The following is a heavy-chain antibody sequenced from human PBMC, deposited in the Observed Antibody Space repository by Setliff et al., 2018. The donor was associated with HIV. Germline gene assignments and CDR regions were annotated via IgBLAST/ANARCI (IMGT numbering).Heavy chain of an antibody. Sequence: SETLSLTCTVSGGSISSSNYYWGWIRQPPGKGLEWIGSIYYSGSTYYNSSLKSRVTISVDTSKNQFSLNLSSVTAADTAVYYCARQGNIVVVTSFDYWGQGTLVTVSS. CDR1: GGSISSSNYY. CDR2: IYYSGST. J-gene: IGHJ4*02. D-gene: IGHD2-21*02. V-gene: IGHV4-39*07. CDR3: ARQGNIVVVTSFDY.